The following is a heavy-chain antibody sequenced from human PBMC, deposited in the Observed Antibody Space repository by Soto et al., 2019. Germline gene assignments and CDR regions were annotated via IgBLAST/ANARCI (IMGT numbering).Heavy chain of an antibody. V-gene: IGHV1-18*01. CDR2: ISAYNGNT. CDR3: ARGEDCSSGSCYSVWLDP. D-gene: IGHD2-15*01. CDR1: GYTFTSYG. Sequence: ASVKVSCKASGYTFTSYGSSWVRQAPGQGLEWMGWISAYNGNTNYAQKLQGRVTMTTDTSTSTAYMELRSLRSDDTAVYYCARGEDCSSGSCYSVWLDPWGQGTLVTLSS. J-gene: IGHJ5*02.